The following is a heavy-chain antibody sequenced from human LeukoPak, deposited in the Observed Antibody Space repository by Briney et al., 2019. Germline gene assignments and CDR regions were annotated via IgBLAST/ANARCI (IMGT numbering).Heavy chain of an antibody. Sequence: PGGSLSLPCPAWGFPFGHYSIDWVRQAPGKGLERVASFTSRRSHIYYADSVKGRFTISRDNAKNELYLQMNSLRAEDTAIYYCARVMMGATVTTFHYYCMDVWGVGTTVTVSS. V-gene: IGHV3-21*01. J-gene: IGHJ6*03. CDR1: GFPFGHYS. CDR3: ARVMMGATVTTFHYYCMDV. CDR2: FTSRRSHI. D-gene: IGHD4-11*01.